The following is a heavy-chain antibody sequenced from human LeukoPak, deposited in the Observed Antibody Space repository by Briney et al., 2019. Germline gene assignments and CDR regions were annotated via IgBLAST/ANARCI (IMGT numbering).Heavy chain of an antibody. Sequence: PSETLSLTCTVSGGSISSYHWSWIRQPPGKGLEWIGYIYYSGSTNYNPSLKSRVTISVDTSKNQFSLKLSSVTAADTAVYYCARTGIAVAGEPFDYWGQGTLVTVSS. CDR3: ARTGIAVAGEPFDY. V-gene: IGHV4-59*01. CDR1: GGSISSYH. D-gene: IGHD6-19*01. CDR2: IYYSGST. J-gene: IGHJ4*02.